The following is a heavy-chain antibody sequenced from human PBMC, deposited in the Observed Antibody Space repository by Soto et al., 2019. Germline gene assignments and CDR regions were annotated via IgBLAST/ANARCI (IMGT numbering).Heavy chain of an antibody. V-gene: IGHV3-15*01. Sequence: EVQLVESGGGLVQPGGSLRLSCAASGFTFSNAWMSWVRQAPGKGLEWVGRIKSKTDGGTTDYAAPVKGRFTISRDDSKNTLYLQMNSLRAEDTAVYYCAKDEDIVATTFDYWGQGTLVTVSS. J-gene: IGHJ4*02. CDR2: IKSKTDGGTT. CDR3: AKDEDIVATTFDY. CDR1: GFTFSNAW. D-gene: IGHD5-12*01.